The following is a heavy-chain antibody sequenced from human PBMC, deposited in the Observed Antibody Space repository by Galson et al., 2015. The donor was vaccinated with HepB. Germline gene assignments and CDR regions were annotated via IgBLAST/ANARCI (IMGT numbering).Heavy chain of an antibody. V-gene: IGHV5-10-1*01. CDR2: IDPSDSYT. CDR1: GYSFTSYW. CDR3: ARHSYYYDSSGRPASDWFDP. D-gene: IGHD3-22*01. J-gene: IGHJ5*02. Sequence: QSGAEVKKPGESLRISCKGSGYSFTSYWISWVRQMPGKGLEWMGRIDPSDSYTNYSPSFQGHVTISADKSISTAYLQWSSLKASDTAMYYCARHSYYYDSSGRPASDWFDPWGQGTLVTVSS.